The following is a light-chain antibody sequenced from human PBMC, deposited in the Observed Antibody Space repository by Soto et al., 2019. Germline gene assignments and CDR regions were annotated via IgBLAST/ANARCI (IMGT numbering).Light chain of an antibody. CDR3: QHLSSFPLS. Sequence: IPLTQSPSSLSASVGDRVTITCRASQGIRSYLAWYQQKPGKAPNLLIYDASTLQSGVPSRFSGAGSGTEFTLTISSLQPEDLATYYCQHLSSFPLSFGGGTKVEIK. CDR1: QGIRSY. CDR2: DAS. V-gene: IGKV1-9*01. J-gene: IGKJ4*01.